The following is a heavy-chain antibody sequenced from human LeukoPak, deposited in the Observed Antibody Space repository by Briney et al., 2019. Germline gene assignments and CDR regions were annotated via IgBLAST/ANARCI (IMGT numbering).Heavy chain of an antibody. CDR2: ISAYNGNT. V-gene: IGHV1-18*01. D-gene: IGHD1-14*01. CDR3: ARSDGTRRSHFDY. Sequence: GASVKVSCKASGYSFTSYGISWVRRAPGQGLEWMGWISAYNGNTNYAQKFQGRVTLTTDTSTSTAYMELWSLRSDDTAVYYCARSDGTRRSHFDYWGQGTLVTVSS. J-gene: IGHJ4*02. CDR1: GYSFTSYG.